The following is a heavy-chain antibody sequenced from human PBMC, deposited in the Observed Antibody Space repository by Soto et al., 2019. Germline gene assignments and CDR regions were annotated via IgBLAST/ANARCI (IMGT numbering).Heavy chain of an antibody. CDR3: ARSMLYLNWFDP. D-gene: IGHD2-8*01. CDR2: IYYSGST. Sequence: KTSETLSLTCTVSGGSISSGDYYWSWIRQPPGKGLEWIGYIYYSGSTYYNPSLKSRVTISVDTSKNQFSLKLSSVTAADTAVYYCARSMLYLNWFDPWGQGTLVTVSS. V-gene: IGHV4-30-4*01. CDR1: GGSISSGDYY. J-gene: IGHJ5*02.